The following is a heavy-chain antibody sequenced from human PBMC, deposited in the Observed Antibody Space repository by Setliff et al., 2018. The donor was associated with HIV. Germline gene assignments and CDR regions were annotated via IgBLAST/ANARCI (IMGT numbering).Heavy chain of an antibody. CDR1: GGSISSSY. CDR2: IYYSGST. D-gene: IGHD3-3*01. Sequence: PSETLSLTCTVSGGSISSSYWSWIRQPPGKGLEWIGYIYYSGSTNYSPSLKSRVTISVDTSKNQFSLKLSSVTAADTAVYYCVRCYYNFWSGYPLDYMDVWGKGTTVTVSS. V-gene: IGHV4-59*08. CDR3: VRCYYNFWSGYPLDYMDV. J-gene: IGHJ6*03.